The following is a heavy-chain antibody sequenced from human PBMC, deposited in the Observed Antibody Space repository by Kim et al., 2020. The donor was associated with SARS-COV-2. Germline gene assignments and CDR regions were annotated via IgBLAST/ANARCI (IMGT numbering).Heavy chain of an antibody. V-gene: IGHV5-51*01. D-gene: IGHD3-16*01. CDR3: ARHFPDYVWGTTQYNWYFDL. Sequence: GESLKISCKGSGFSFNNYWIAWVRQMPGKGLEWMGIIYPGDSDTRYGPSFQGHVTISADKSISTAFLQWNSLTASDTAIYYCARHFPDYVWGTTQYNWYFDLWGRGTLVTVSS. CDR2: IYPGDSDT. CDR1: GFSFNNYW. J-gene: IGHJ2*01.